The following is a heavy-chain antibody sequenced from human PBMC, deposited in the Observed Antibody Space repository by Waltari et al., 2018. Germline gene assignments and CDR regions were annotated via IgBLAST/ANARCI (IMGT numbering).Heavy chain of an antibody. Sequence: QVQLVESGGGVVQPGWSLRVPGAAPGFTFSSYAMPWVRQDPAQGMAWVAVISYDGSNKYYADSVKGRFTISRDNSKNTLYLQMNSLRAEDTAVYYCAREGVKDVYYYDSSGYYSPDAFDIWGQGTMVTVSS. J-gene: IGHJ3*02. D-gene: IGHD3-22*01. V-gene: IGHV3-30-3*01. CDR2: ISYDGSNK. CDR3: AREGVKDVYYYDSSGYYSPDAFDI. CDR1: GFTFSSYA.